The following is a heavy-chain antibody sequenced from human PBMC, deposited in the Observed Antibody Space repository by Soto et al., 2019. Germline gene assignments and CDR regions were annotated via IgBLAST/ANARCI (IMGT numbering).Heavy chain of an antibody. CDR2: IWYDGGNK. CDR1: GFTFSSCG. CDR3: ARDLRITMLRGPSPGY. V-gene: IGHV3-33*01. Sequence: GGSLRLSCAASGFTFSSCGMHWVRQAPGKGLEWVALIWYDGGNKYYADSVKGRFTISRDNSKNTLYLQMNSLRAEDTAVYYCARDLRITMLRGPSPGYWGQGTLVTVSS. D-gene: IGHD3-10*01. J-gene: IGHJ4*02.